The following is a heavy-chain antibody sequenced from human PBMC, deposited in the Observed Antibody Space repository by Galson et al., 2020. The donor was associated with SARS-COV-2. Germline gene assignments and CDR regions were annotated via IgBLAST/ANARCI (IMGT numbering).Heavy chain of an antibody. J-gene: IGHJ6*02. CDR2: INPSGGST. CDR1: GYTFPSYY. Sequence: ASVKVSCKASGYTFPSYYMHWVRQAPGQGLEWMGIINPSGGSTSYAQKFQGRVTMTRDTSTSTVYMELSSLRSEDTAVYYCARDPTTVTTSDYYYGMDVWGQGTTVTVSS. D-gene: IGHD4-17*01. V-gene: IGHV1-46*01. CDR3: ARDPTTVTTSDYYYGMDV.